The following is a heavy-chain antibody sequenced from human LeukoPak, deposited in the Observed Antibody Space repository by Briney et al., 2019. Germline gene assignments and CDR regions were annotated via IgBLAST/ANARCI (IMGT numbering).Heavy chain of an antibody. CDR3: ARPPRPYDRSGYGHKGRVAFDI. V-gene: IGHV4-4*02. CDR2: IYHSGST. J-gene: IGHJ3*02. CDR1: GGSLSSSIW. Sequence: SETLSLTCAVSGGSLSSSIWWSWVLQPPGKGLEWIGEIYHSGSTNYNRSLKSRVTLSVDKSKHPFSLKLSSVTAADTAVYYCARPPRPYDRSGYGHKGRVAFDIWGQGTMVTVSS. D-gene: IGHD3-22*01.